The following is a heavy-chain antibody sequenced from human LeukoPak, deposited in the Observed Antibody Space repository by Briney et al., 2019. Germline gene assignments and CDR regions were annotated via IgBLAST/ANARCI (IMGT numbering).Heavy chain of an antibody. D-gene: IGHD6-19*01. CDR2: INPNSGGT. V-gene: IGHV1-2*02. CDR1: GYTFTGYY. Sequence: ASVKVSCKASGYTFTGYYMRWVRQAPGQGLEWMGWINPNSGGTNYAQKFQGRVTMTRDTSISTAYMELSRLRSDDTAVYYCARDQGYSSGWYVSWGQGTLVTVSS. J-gene: IGHJ5*01. CDR3: ARDQGYSSGWYVS.